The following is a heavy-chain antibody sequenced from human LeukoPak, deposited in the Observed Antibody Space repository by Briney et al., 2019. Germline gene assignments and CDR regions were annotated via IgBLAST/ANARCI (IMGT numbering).Heavy chain of an antibody. CDR1: GYTFTGYY. J-gene: IGHJ5*02. CDR2: INPNSGGT. CDR3: ASERDSSTLKNWFDP. D-gene: IGHD6-13*01. Sequence: GASVKVSCKASGYTFTGYYMHWVRQAPGQGLEWMGWINPNSGGTNYAQKFQGRVTMTRDTSISTAYMELSRLRSDDTAVYYCASERDSSTLKNWFDPWGQGTLVTVSS. V-gene: IGHV1-2*02.